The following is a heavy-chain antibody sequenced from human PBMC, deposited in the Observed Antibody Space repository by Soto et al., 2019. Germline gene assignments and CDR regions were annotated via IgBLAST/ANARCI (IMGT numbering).Heavy chain of an antibody. CDR3: AREGWGYDSSGRLYYYYGMDV. J-gene: IGHJ6*02. D-gene: IGHD3-22*01. V-gene: IGHV4-34*01. CDR2: INHSGST. Sequence: WISKKQGKGLEWIGEINHSGSTNYNPSLKSRVTISVDTSKNQFSLKLSSVTAADTAVYYCAREGWGYDSSGRLYYYYGMDVLVQGTTVPGFS.